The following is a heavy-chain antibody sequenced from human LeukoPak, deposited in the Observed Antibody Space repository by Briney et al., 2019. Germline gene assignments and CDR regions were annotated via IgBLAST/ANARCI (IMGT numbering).Heavy chain of an antibody. CDR2: IWYDGSNK. CDR3: ARAVGPFDY. D-gene: IGHD3-3*01. CDR1: GFTFSTYG. V-gene: IGHV3-33*01. Sequence: PGRSLRLSCAASGFTFSTYGMHWLRQPPGKGLEWVAVIWYDGSNKYYADSVKGRFTISRDNSKNTLYLQMNSLRAEDTAVYYCARAVGPFDYWGQGTLVTVSS. J-gene: IGHJ4*02.